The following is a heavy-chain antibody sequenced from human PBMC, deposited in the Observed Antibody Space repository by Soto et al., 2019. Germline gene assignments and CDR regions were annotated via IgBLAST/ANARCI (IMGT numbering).Heavy chain of an antibody. CDR3: ARNTGATINWFDP. CDR1: GYTFTSYD. D-gene: IGHD1-26*01. Sequence: QVQLVQSGAEVKKPGASVKVSCKASGYTFTSYDINWVRQATGQGLEWMGWMSPNSGNTGYAQKFKGRVTLTRNTSISTAYMELSSLRSEDTAVYYCARNTGATINWFDPWGQGTQVTVSS. CDR2: MSPNSGNT. V-gene: IGHV1-8*01. J-gene: IGHJ5*02.